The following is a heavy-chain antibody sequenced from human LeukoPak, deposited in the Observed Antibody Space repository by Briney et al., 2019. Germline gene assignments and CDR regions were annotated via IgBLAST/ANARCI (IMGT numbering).Heavy chain of an antibody. J-gene: IGHJ6*02. CDR2: IYYSGSN. D-gene: IGHD2-15*01. CDR1: GGSISSYY. CDR3: ARVKEPQYCSGGSCYNYYYGMDV. Sequence: PSETLSLTCTVSGGSISSYYWSWVRQPPGKGLEWIGCIYYSGSNNYNPSLKSRVTISVDTSKYQFSLKLSSVTAADTAVYYCARVKEPQYCSGGSCYNYYYGMDVWGQGTTVTVSS. V-gene: IGHV4-59*12.